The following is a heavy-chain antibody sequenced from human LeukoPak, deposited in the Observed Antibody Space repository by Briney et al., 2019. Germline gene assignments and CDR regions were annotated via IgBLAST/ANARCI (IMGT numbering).Heavy chain of an antibody. Sequence: SQTLPLTCAISGDSVSSNSAAWNWIRQSPSRGLEWLVRTYYRSKWNNDYALSVKSRITINPDTSKNQFSLQLNSVTPEDTAVYYCARDLGYSSSFLAFDIWGQGTMVTVSS. J-gene: IGHJ3*02. CDR1: GDSVSSNSAA. CDR2: TYYRSKWNN. V-gene: IGHV6-1*01. D-gene: IGHD6-13*01. CDR3: ARDLGYSSSFLAFDI.